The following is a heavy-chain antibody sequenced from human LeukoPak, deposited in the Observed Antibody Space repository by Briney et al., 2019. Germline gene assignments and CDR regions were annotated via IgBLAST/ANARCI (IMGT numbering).Heavy chain of an antibody. D-gene: IGHD4-23*01. J-gene: IGHJ5*02. Sequence: SETLSLTCTVSGGFISSYYWTWIRQPPGKGLEWIGYIYSSGSTSYSPSLKSRVTISVDTSKNQFSLKLSSVTAADTAVYYCARDGNGGNSWGWFDPWGQGTLVTVSS. CDR2: IYSSGST. CDR1: GGFISSYY. CDR3: ARDGNGGNSWGWFDP. V-gene: IGHV4-59*01.